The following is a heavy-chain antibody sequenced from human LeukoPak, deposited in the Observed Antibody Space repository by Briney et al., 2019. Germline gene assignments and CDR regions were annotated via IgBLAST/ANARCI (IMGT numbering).Heavy chain of an antibody. CDR3: ARVGRGYSFNVYYFDY. Sequence: GGSLKLSCAASGFTFSSFAMHWVRQAPGKGLEWVAVISYDGSNKYYADSVKGRFTISRDNSKNTLYLQMNSLRAEDTAVFYCARVGRGYSFNVYYFDYWGQGTLVTVSS. D-gene: IGHD5-18*01. CDR2: ISYDGSNK. CDR1: GFTFSSFA. V-gene: IGHV3-30*04. J-gene: IGHJ4*02.